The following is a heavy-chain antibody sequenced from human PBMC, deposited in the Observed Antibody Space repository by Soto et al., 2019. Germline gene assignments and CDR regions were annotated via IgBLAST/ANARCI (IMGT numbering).Heavy chain of an antibody. D-gene: IGHD3-16*01. Sequence: EVQLVESGGGLVKPGGSLKLSCAASGFTFSNAWMSWVRQAPGKGLEWVGRIKSKTDGGTTDYAAPVKGRFTISRDDSKNTLYLQMNSLKPEDTAVYYCTPEAVVPPLGYWGQGTLVTVSS. V-gene: IGHV3-15*01. J-gene: IGHJ4*02. CDR1: GFTFSNAW. CDR2: IKSKTDGGTT. CDR3: TPEAVVPPLGY.